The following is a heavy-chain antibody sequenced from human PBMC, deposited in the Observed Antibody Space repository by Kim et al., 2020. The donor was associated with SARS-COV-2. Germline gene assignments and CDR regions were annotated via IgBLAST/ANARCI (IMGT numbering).Heavy chain of an antibody. D-gene: IGHD2-2*01. CDR1: GGSISSSSYY. Sequence: SETLSLTCTVSGGSISSSSYYWGWIRQPPGKGLEWIGSIYYSGSTYYNPSLKSRVTISVDTSKNQFSLKLSSVTAADTAVYYCARLFFCSSTSCYGWAFDIWGQGTMVTVSS. CDR3: ARLFFCSSTSCYGWAFDI. J-gene: IGHJ3*02. V-gene: IGHV4-39*01. CDR2: IYYSGST.